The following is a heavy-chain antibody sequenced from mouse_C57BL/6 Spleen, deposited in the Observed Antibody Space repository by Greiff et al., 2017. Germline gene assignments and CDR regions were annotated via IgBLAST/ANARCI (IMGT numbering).Heavy chain of an antibody. D-gene: IGHD1-1*01. Sequence: EVKLQESGAELVRPGASVKLSCTASGFNIKDYYMHWVKQRPEQGLEWIGRIDPEDGDTEYAPKFQGKATMTADTSSNTAYLQLSSLTSEDTAVYYCTTRYGSSYGYFDVWGTGTTVTVSS. J-gene: IGHJ1*03. CDR3: TTRYGSSYGYFDV. CDR1: GFNIKDYY. V-gene: IGHV14-1*01. CDR2: IDPEDGDT.